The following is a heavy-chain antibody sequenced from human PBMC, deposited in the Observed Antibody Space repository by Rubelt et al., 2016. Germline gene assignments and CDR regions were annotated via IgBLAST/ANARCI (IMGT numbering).Heavy chain of an antibody. CDR3: ARTDSSGWYSNYYYYGMDV. CDR2: ISSSSSYI. Sequence: GGSLRLSCAASGFTFSSYSMNWVRQAPGKGLEWVSSISSSSSYIYYADSVKGRFTISRDNAKNSLYLQMNSLRAEDTAVYYCARTDSSGWYSNYYYYGMDVWGQGTTVTVSS. J-gene: IGHJ6*02. V-gene: IGHV3-21*01. D-gene: IGHD6-19*01. CDR1: GFTFSSYS.